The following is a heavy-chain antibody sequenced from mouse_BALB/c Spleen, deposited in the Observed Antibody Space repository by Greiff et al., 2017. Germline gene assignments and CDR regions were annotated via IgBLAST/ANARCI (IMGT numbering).Heavy chain of an antibody. V-gene: IGHV1-5*01. CDR2: IYPGNSDT. D-gene: IGHD2-10*02. CDR1: GYTFTSYW. J-gene: IGHJ4*01. Sequence: VQLQQSGTVLARPGASVKMSCKASGYTFTSYWMHWVKQRPGQGLEWIGAIYPGNSDTSYNQKFKGKAKLTAVTSTSTAYMELSSLTNEDSAVYYGTRREYGNYLYAMDYWGQGTSVTVSS. CDR3: TRREYGNYLYAMDY.